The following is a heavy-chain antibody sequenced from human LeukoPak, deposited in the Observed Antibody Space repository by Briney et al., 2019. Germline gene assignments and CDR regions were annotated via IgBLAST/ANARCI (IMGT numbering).Heavy chain of an antibody. CDR3: ARAPLLWFGELNDAFDI. J-gene: IGHJ3*02. Sequence: PSETLSLTCAVYGGSFSGYYWSWIRQPPGKGLEWIGEINHSGSTNYNPSLKSRVTISVDTSKNQFSLKLSSVTAADTAVYYCARAPLLWFGELNDAFDIWGQGTMVTVSS. CDR2: INHSGST. CDR1: GGSFSGYY. V-gene: IGHV4-34*01. D-gene: IGHD3-10*01.